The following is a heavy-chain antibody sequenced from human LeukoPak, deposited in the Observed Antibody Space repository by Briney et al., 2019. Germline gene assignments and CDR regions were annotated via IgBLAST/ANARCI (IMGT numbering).Heavy chain of an antibody. J-gene: IGHJ4*02. V-gene: IGHV4-30-2*01. CDR1: GGSISSGGYS. Sequence: SQTLSLTCAVSGGSISSGGYSWSWIRQPPGTGLEWIGYINHSGSTNYNPSLKSRVTISVDTSKNQFSLKLSSVTAADTAVYYCARWQWLVLTGYFDYWGQGTLVTVSS. D-gene: IGHD6-19*01. CDR2: INHSGST. CDR3: ARWQWLVLTGYFDY.